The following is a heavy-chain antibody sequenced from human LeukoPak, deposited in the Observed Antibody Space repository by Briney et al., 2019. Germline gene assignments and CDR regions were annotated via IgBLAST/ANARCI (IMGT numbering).Heavy chain of an antibody. CDR2: INVASGDT. CDR1: GYKFDDYY. D-gene: IGHD3-16*01. Sequence: ASVKVSRKTSGYKFDDYYINWVRQTPGQGYEWLGWINVASGDTRFAQRFQDRVALTRDTSINTAYMDLRSLTSDDTAIYYCARELFRHYEWSQRAFDFWGQGTLVTVSS. CDR3: ARELFRHYEWSQRAFDF. V-gene: IGHV1-2*02. J-gene: IGHJ4*02.